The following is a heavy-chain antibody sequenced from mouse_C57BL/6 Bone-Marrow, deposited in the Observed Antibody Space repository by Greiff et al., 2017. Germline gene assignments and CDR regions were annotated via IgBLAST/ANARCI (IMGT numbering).Heavy chain of an antibody. CDR2: INPSNGGT. J-gene: IGHJ4*01. CDR3: ARQTAQDTLLMDY. Sequence: QVQLQQPGTELVKPGASVKLSCKASGYTFTSYWMHWVKQRPGQGLEWIGNINPSNGGTNYNEKFKSMATLTVDQSSSTAYMQLSSLTSEDSAVYYCARQTAQDTLLMDYWGQGTSVTVSS. CDR1: GYTFTSYW. D-gene: IGHD3-2*02. V-gene: IGHV1-53*01.